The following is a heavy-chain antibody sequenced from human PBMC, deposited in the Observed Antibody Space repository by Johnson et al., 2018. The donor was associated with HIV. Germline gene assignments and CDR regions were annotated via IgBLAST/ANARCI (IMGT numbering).Heavy chain of an antibody. Sequence: VQLVESGGGLVKPGGSLRLSCAASGFTFSDYYMSWIRQAPGKGLEWVSVIYSGGNTYYADSVMGRITISRDNSKNTLYLQMNSLRAEDTAVDYCSGGRDSGVAFESWGQGTMVTVSS. CDR1: GFTFSDYY. D-gene: IGHD3-10*01. V-gene: IGHV3-66*01. CDR2: IYSGGNT. CDR3: SGGRDSGVAFES. J-gene: IGHJ3*02.